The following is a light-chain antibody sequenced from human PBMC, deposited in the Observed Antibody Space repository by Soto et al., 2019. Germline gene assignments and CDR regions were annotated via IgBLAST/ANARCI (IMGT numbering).Light chain of an antibody. J-gene: IGLJ2*01. CDR1: SIDVGGNKF. V-gene: IGLV2-8*01. CDR2: DVS. CDR3: ISYAGSNSVV. Sequence: QSALTQPPSASGSPGQSVTISCTGTSIDVGGNKFVSWYQQHPGKAPKLIIYDVSERPSGVPDRFSGSKSGNTASLTVSGLQPEDEADYYCISYAGSNSVVFGGGTKLTVL.